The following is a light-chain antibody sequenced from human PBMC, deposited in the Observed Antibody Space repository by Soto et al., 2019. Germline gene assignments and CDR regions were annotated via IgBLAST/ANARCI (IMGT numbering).Light chain of an antibody. CDR3: CSYAGSYTYV. V-gene: IGLV2-11*01. CDR1: SSDVGIYNY. Sequence: QSALTQPRSVSGSPGQSVTISCTGTSSDVGIYNYVSWYQQHPGKALKLMIYDVSKRPSGVPDRFSGSKSGNTASLTISGLQAEDEAEYYCCSYAGSYTYVFGTGTKLTVL. J-gene: IGLJ1*01. CDR2: DVS.